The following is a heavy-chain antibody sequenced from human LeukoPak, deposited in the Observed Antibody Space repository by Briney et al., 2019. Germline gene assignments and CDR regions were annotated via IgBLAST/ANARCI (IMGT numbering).Heavy chain of an antibody. Sequence: GGSLRLSCAASGFTFDDYGMSWVRQAPGKGLEWVSGINWNGGSTGYADSVKGRFTISRDNAKNSLYLQMNSLRAEDTAVYYCARGPHYYDSSGYVLYWGQGTLVTVSS. V-gene: IGHV3-20*04. CDR2: INWNGGST. CDR1: GFTFDDYG. CDR3: ARGPHYYDSSGYVLY. D-gene: IGHD3-22*01. J-gene: IGHJ4*02.